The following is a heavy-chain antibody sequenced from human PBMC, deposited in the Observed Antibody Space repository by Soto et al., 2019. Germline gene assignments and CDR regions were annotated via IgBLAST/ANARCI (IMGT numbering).Heavy chain of an antibody. CDR1: GFTFSSYG. CDR3: ARAYYYDSSGYLDY. V-gene: IGHV3-33*01. D-gene: IGHD3-22*01. Sequence: GWSLRLSCAASGFTFSSYGMPWVRQAPGKGLEWVAVIWYDGSNKYYADSVKGRFTISRDNSKNTLYLQMNSLRAEDTAVYYCARAYYYDSSGYLDYWGQGTLVTVSS. J-gene: IGHJ4*02. CDR2: IWYDGSNK.